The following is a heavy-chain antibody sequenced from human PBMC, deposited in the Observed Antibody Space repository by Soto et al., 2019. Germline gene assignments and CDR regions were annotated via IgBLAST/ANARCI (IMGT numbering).Heavy chain of an antibody. D-gene: IGHD3-10*01. CDR1: GGTFSSYA. CDR2: IIPIFGTA. J-gene: IGHJ6*02. V-gene: IGHV1-69*06. CDR3: ARAGYYYGSGSYYPLYYYYYYGMDV. Sequence: SVKVSCKASGGTFSSYAISWVRQAPGQGLEWMGGIIPIFGTANYAQKFQGRVTITADKSTSTAYMELSSLRSEDTAVYYCARAGYYYGSGSYYPLYYYYYYGMDVWGQGTTVTVSS.